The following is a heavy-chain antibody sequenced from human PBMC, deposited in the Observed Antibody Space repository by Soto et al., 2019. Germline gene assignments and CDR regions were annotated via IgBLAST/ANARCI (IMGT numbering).Heavy chain of an antibody. Sequence: QVQLVQSGAEVKKPGASVKVSCKASGYTFTGYYMHWVRQAPGQGLEWMGWINPNRGGTNYAQKFQGWVTMTRDTSISTAYMELSRLRSDDTAVYYCARLSDYYYMDVWGKGTTVTVSS. V-gene: IGHV1-2*04. J-gene: IGHJ6*03. CDR2: INPNRGGT. CDR1: GYTFTGYY. CDR3: ARLSDYYYMDV.